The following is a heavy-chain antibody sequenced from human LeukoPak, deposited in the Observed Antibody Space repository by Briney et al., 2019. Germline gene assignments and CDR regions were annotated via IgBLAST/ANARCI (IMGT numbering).Heavy chain of an antibody. V-gene: IGHV4-39*07. CDR2: IYSNGDT. J-gene: IGHJ3*01. D-gene: IGHD3-10*01. Sequence: SETLSLTCSVSGGSIRSRTYFWGWIRQPPGKGLEWIGSIYSNGDTYYNPSLKSRLTTSLDTSKNQFSLKLSSVTAADTAVYYCAKSNGYGLVDTWGQGTMVTVSS. CDR3: AKSNGYGLVDT. CDR1: GGSIRSRTYF.